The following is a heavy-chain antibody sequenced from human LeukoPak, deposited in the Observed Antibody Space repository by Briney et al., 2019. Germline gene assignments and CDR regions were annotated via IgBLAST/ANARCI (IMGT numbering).Heavy chain of an antibody. Sequence: GGSLRLSCAASGFTFSNAWMSWVRQAPGKGLEWVGRIKSKTDGGTTDYAAPVKGRFTISRDDSKSTLYLQMNSLKTEDTAVYYCTTQLLWFGEFPWGQGTLVTVSS. V-gene: IGHV3-15*01. J-gene: IGHJ5*02. CDR2: IKSKTDGGTT. CDR1: GFTFSNAW. CDR3: TTQLLWFGEFP. D-gene: IGHD3-10*01.